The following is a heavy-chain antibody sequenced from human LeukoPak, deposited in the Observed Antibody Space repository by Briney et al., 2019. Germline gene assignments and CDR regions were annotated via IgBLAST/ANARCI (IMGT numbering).Heavy chain of an antibody. V-gene: IGHV4-34*01. D-gene: IGHD3-10*01. CDR2: INHSGST. J-gene: IGHJ6*03. CDR1: GGSFSGYY. Sequence: PSETLSLTCAVYGGSFSGYYWSWIRQPPGKGLEWIGEINHSGSTNYNPSLKSRLTISVDTSKNQFSLKLSSVTAADTAVYYCARESFTMVRGVIIDYYYYYYMDVWGKGTTVTVSS. CDR3: ARESFTMVRGVIIDYYYYYYMDV.